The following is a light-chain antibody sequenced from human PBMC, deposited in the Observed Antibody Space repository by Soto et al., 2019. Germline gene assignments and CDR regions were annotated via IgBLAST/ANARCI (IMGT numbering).Light chain of an antibody. V-gene: IGKV1-6*01. Sequence: AIQMTQSPASLSASLGERATITCRASHDISNDLAWYQQKPGKAPTLLIYATSTLQSGVPSRFSGSGSGTDFTLTISSQQPEDFITYCWLQDHSYLTFGPGTKVDFK. CDR2: ATS. CDR3: LQDHSYLT. J-gene: IGKJ3*01. CDR1: HDISND.